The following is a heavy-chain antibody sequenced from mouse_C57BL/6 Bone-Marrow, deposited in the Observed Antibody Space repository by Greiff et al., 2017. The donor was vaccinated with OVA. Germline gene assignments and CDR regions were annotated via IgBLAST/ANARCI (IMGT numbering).Heavy chain of an antibody. J-gene: IGHJ2*01. D-gene: IGHD1-3*01. Sequence: EVQRVESGGGLVKPGGSLKLSCAASGFTFSSYAMSWVRQTPEKRLEWVATISDGGSYTYYPDNVKGRFTITRDNAKNNLYLQMSHLKSEDTAMYYCARLTWFDYWGQGTTLTVSS. CDR3: ARLTWFDY. CDR2: ISDGGSYT. V-gene: IGHV5-4*01. CDR1: GFTFSSYA.